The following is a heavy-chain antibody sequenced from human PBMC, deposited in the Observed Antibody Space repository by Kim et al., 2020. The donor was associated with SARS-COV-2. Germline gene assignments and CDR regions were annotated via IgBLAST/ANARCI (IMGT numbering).Heavy chain of an antibody. J-gene: IGHJ4*02. V-gene: IGHV1-18*01. Sequence: TNYAQKLQGRVTMTTDTSTSTAYMELRSLRSDDTAVYYCARVNKARREENWGQGTLVTVSS. CDR3: ARVNKARREEN. CDR2: T.